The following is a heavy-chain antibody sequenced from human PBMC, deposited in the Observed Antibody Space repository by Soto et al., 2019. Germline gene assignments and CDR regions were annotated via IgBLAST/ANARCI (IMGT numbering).Heavy chain of an antibody. CDR1: GFTFSSYS. CDR2: ISSSSSYI. V-gene: IGHV3-21*01. J-gene: IGHJ4*02. Sequence: GGSLRLSCAASGFTFSSYSMNWVRQAPGKGLEWVSSISSSSSYIYYADSVKGRFTISRDNAKNSLYLQMNSLRAEDTAVYYCARVRYCSGGSCYNFDYWGQGTLVTVSS. CDR3: ARVRYCSGGSCYNFDY. D-gene: IGHD2-15*01.